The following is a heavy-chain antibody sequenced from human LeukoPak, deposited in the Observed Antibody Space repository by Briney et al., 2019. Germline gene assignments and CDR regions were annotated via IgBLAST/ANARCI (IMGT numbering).Heavy chain of an antibody. V-gene: IGHV3-74*01. CDR1: GFTLSTHW. CDR3: ARRGYTGPYYYFDL. CDR2: IDGDGTTT. J-gene: IGHJ4*02. Sequence: GGSLRLSCAASGFTLSTHWMHWVRQAPGKGLVWVSRIDGDGTTTSYADSVKGRFTISRVNAKSTLYLEMDSLRAEDTAIYYCARRGYTGPYYYFDLWGQETLVTVSS. D-gene: IGHD1-26*01.